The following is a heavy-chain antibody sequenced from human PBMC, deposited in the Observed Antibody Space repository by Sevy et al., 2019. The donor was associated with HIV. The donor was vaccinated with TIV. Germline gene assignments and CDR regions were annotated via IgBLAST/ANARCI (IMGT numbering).Heavy chain of an antibody. CDR2: IKQDGSVK. CDR1: GFTLNSYW. V-gene: IGHV3-7*01. D-gene: IGHD6-19*01. J-gene: IGHJ6*02. CDR3: AKAVADSNYYYGLDV. Sequence: GGSLRLSCVASGFTLNSYWMSWVRQAPGKGLEWVANIKQDGSVKYYVDSVKGRFTISRDSARNLLYLLMNSLRAEDTAVYYCAKAVADSNYYYGLDVWGQGTTVTVSS.